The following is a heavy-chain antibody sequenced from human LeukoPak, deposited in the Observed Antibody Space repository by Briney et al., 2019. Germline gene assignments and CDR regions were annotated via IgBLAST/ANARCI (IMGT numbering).Heavy chain of an antibody. J-gene: IGHJ4*02. CDR1: GGSISDYF. D-gene: IGHD3-10*01. CDR2: IYSTGST. Sequence: SETLSLTCTVSGGSISDYFWSWLRQPAEKGLEWIGRIYSTGSTNYNPSLKSRVTMPVDTSKNQFSLKLSSVTAADTAVYYCAKTYYGSGSYYNIYFDYWGQGTLVTVSS. CDR3: AKTYYGSGSYYNIYFDY. V-gene: IGHV4-4*07.